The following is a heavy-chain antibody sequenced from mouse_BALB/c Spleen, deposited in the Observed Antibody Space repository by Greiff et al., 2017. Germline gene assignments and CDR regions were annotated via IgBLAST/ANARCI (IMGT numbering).Heavy chain of an antibody. CDR2: ISSGGSYT. J-gene: IGHJ2*01. D-gene: IGHD2-1*01. V-gene: IGHV5-9-4*01. CDR1: GFTFSSYA. Sequence: EVKVVESGGGLVKPGGSLKLSCAASGFTFSSYAMSWVRQSPEKRLEWVAEISSGGSYTYYPDTVTGRFTISRDNAKNTLYLEMSSLRSEDTAMYYCAREFYGNYYFDYWGQGTTLTVSS. CDR3: AREFYGNYYFDY.